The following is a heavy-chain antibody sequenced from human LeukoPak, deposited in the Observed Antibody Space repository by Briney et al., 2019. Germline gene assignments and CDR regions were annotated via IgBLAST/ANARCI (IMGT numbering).Heavy chain of an antibody. CDR1: GGSFSDYY. CDR2: INHSGST. D-gene: IGHD6-19*01. CDR3: ARTRRSTGWYIDY. Sequence: SETLSLTCAVNGGSFSDYYWSWIRQPPGKGLEWIGEINHSGSTNYNPSLKSRVTISVDTSKNQFSLKLTSVIAAETAVYFCARTRRSTGWYIDYWGQGTLVTVSS. J-gene: IGHJ4*02. V-gene: IGHV4-34*01.